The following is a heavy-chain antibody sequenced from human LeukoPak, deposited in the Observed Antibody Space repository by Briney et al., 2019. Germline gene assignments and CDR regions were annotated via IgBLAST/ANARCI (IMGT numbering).Heavy chain of an antibody. V-gene: IGHV4-59*01. CDR1: GGSISGYF. CDR3: AKFGGHSVYVLEY. Sequence: SETLSLTCTVSGGSISGYFWSWIRQPPGKGLEWIGNIHYSGGTNYNPSLKSRLTISVDTSKSQFSLKLTSVTAADTAVYYCAKFGGHSVYVLEYWGQGTLVTVSS. D-gene: IGHD3-16*01. CDR2: IHYSGGT. J-gene: IGHJ4*02.